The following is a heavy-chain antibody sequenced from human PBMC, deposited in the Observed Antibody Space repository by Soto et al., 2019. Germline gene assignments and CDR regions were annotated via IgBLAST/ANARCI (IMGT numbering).Heavy chain of an antibody. CDR2: ISCDGGST. D-gene: IGHD6-13*01. Sequence: GGSLRLSCAASGFTFDDYAMHWVRQAPGKGLEWVSLISCDGGSTYYADSVKGRFTISRDNSKNSLYLQMNSLRAEDTALYYWAKEGSSSWSRSEYFQHWGQGTLVTVSS. CDR3: AKEGSSSWSRSEYFQH. J-gene: IGHJ1*01. CDR1: GFTFDDYA. V-gene: IGHV3-43D*03.